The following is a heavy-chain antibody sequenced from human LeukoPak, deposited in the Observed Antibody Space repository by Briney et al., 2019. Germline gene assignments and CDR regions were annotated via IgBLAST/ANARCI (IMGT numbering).Heavy chain of an antibody. CDR3: ANYLGATRGYYFDY. Sequence: GGSLRLSCAASILTLSNYALSWVRQAPGKGLEWVSAISNSGGNTYYADSVKGRFTISRDNSKNTLYLQMNSLRAEDSAVYCCANYLGATRGYYFDYWGQGTLVTVSS. D-gene: IGHD1-26*01. J-gene: IGHJ4*02. CDR2: ISNSGGNT. CDR1: ILTLSNYA. V-gene: IGHV3-23*01.